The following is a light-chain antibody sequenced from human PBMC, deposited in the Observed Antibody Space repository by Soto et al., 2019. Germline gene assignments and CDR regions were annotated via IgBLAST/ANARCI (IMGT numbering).Light chain of an antibody. CDR1: QDISNY. V-gene: IGKV1-33*01. J-gene: IGKJ3*01. Sequence: DIQMTQSPSSLSASVGDRVTITCQASQDISNYLNWYQQKPGKAPKLLIYDASNLETGVPSRFSGSGSGTDFTLTITGLRPEDFATYYCQQLNSYPRTFGPGTKVDIK. CDR3: QQLNSYPRT. CDR2: DAS.